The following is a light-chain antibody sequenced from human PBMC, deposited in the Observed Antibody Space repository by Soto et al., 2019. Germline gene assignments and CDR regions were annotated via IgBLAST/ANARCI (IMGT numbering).Light chain of an antibody. CDR1: SSDVGGYNY. CDR3: SSFTSSTTYV. J-gene: IGLJ1*01. V-gene: IGLV2-14*01. CDR2: EVS. Sequence: QSALTQPASVSGSPGQSITISCTGTSSDVGGYNYVSWFQQHPGNAPKLIIYEVSNRPSGVSNRFSGSKSGNTASLTISGLQTEDEADYYCSSFTSSTTYVFGTGTKLTVL.